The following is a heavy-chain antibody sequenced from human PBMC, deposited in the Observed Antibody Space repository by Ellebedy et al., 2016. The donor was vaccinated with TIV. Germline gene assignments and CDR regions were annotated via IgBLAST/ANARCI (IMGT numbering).Heavy chain of an antibody. CDR3: ARRYSYGPNWFDP. V-gene: IGHV4-34*01. D-gene: IGHD5-18*01. CDR1: GGYISNYY. J-gene: IGHJ5*02. Sequence: MPSETLSLTCTVSGGYISNYYWSWIRQPPGKGLEWIGEINHSGSTNYNPSLKSRVTISVDTSKNQFSLKLSSVTAADTAVYYCARRYSYGPNWFDPWGQGTLVTVSS. CDR2: INHSGST.